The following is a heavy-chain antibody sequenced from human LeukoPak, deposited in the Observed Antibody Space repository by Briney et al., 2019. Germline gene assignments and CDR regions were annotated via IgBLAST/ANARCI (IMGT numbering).Heavy chain of an antibody. CDR1: GFTFSSYW. CDR2: IYHSGST. V-gene: IGHV4-4*02. J-gene: IGHJ5*02. CDR3: ARDWFDP. Sequence: GSLRLSCAASGFTFSSYWMSWVRQAPGKGLEWIGEIYHSGSTNYNPSLKSRVTISVDKSKNQFSLKLSSVTAADTAVYYCARDWFDPWGQGTLVTVSS.